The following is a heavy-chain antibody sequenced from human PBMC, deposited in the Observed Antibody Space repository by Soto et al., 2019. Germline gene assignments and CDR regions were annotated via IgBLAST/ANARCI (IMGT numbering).Heavy chain of an antibody. Sequence: QVTLKESGPVLVKPTETLTLTCTVSGFSLSNARMGVSWIRQPPGKALEWLAHIFSNDEKAYSTSLKSRLTISKDTSKSQVVLTMTNMDPVDTATYYCARTPGYYYDSSGPGAYFDYWGQGSLVTVSS. CDR1: GFSLSNARMG. CDR2: IFSNDEK. V-gene: IGHV2-26*01. D-gene: IGHD3-22*01. J-gene: IGHJ4*02. CDR3: ARTPGYYYDSSGPGAYFDY.